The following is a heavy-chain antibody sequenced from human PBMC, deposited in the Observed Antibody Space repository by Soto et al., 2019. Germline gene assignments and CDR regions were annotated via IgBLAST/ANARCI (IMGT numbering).Heavy chain of an antibody. CDR1: GGSISSYY. CDR2: IYYSGGT. CDR3: ASGYLLAGYSTALTGWLDL. V-gene: IGHV4-59*01. J-gene: IGHJ5*02. D-gene: IGHD3-9*01. Sequence: SETLSLTCTVSGGSISSYYWSWIRQPPGKGLEWIGYIYYSGGTNYNPSLKSRVTISVDTSKNQFSLTLSSVTAADTAVYYCASGYLLAGYSTALTGWLDLWGQGTLVTVSS.